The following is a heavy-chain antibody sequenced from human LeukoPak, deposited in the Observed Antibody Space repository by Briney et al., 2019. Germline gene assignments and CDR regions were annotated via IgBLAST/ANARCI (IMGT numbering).Heavy chain of an antibody. D-gene: IGHD3-22*01. CDR1: GGSFSGYY. CDR2: INHSGST. V-gene: IGHV4-34*01. Sequence: PSETLSLTCAVYGGSFSGYYWSWIRQPPGKGLEWIGEINHSGSTNYNPSLKSRVTISVDTSKNQFSLKLSSVTAADTAVYYCARERELVPERNYYDSSGYDYWGQGTLVTVSS. J-gene: IGHJ4*02. CDR3: ARERELVPERNYYDSSGYDY.